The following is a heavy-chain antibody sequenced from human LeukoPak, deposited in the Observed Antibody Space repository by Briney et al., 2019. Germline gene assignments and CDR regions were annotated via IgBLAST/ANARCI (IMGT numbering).Heavy chain of an antibody. Sequence: GGSLQISCKGSGYSFTSYWIGWVRQMPGKGLEWMGIIYPGDSDTRYSPSFQGQVTISADKSISTAYLQWSSLKASDTAMYYCARLSPLYSSGWYGMDVWGQGTTVTVSS. D-gene: IGHD6-19*01. J-gene: IGHJ6*02. CDR2: IYPGDSDT. CDR1: GYSFTSYW. CDR3: ARLSPLYSSGWYGMDV. V-gene: IGHV5-51*01.